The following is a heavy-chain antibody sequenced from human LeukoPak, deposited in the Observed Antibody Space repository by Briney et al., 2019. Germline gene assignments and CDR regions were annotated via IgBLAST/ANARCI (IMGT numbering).Heavy chain of an antibody. CDR2: ISSRSDTL. CDR1: GFTFSSYS. CDR3: ARGAIAGANFDY. V-gene: IGHV3-48*01. D-gene: IGHD1-26*01. Sequence: GGSLRLSCAASGFTFSSYSMNWVRQAPGKGLEWVSYISSRSDTLYYADSVEGRFTVSRDNAKNSLYLQMNSLRAEDTAVYYCARGAIAGANFDYWGQGALVTVSS. J-gene: IGHJ4*02.